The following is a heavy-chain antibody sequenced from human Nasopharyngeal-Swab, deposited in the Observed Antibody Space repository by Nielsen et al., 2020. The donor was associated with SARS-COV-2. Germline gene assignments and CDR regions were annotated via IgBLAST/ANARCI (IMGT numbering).Heavy chain of an antibody. CDR1: GFTVSSNY. D-gene: IGHD1-7*01. J-gene: IGHJ6*02. CDR2: IYSGGST. Sequence: GESLKISCAASGFTVSSNYMSWVRQAPGKGLEWVSVIYSGGSTYYADSVKGRFTISRDNSKNTLYLQMNSLRAEDTAVYYCAKCRRELWYYGMDVWGQGTTVTVSS. V-gene: IGHV3-53*01. CDR3: AKCRRELWYYGMDV.